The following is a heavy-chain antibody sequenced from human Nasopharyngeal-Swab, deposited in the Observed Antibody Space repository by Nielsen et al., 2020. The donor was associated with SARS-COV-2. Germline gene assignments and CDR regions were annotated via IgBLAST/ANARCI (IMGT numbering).Heavy chain of an antibody. CDR2: IKHDGSQK. J-gene: IGHJ2*01. CDR1: GFTFSHYW. V-gene: IGHV3-7*03. CDR3: ATSPAVAGTNWYFDL. D-gene: IGHD6-19*01. Sequence: GESLKISCGVSGFTFSHYWMSWVRQAPGKGLEWVANIKHDGSQKNYVDSVKGRFTISRDNANNSLYLQMNSLRSEDTAVYYCATSPAVAGTNWYFDLWGRGTLVTVSS.